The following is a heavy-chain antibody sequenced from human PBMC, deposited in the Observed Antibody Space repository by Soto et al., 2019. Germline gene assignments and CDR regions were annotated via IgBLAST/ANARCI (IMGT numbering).Heavy chain of an antibody. J-gene: IGHJ4*02. CDR2: VSHDGRNT. V-gene: IGHV3-30*18. CDR3: AKGGRQWLVTSDFNY. CDR1: GFTFSDYA. Sequence: VQLVESGGGVVQPGRSLRLSCAASGFTFSDYAMHWVRQAPGKGLEWVAVVSHDGRNTHYADSVKGRFTISRDSSKTTVSLEMTSLRAEDTAVYYCAKGGRQWLVTSDFNYWGQGDVVTVSS. D-gene: IGHD6-19*01.